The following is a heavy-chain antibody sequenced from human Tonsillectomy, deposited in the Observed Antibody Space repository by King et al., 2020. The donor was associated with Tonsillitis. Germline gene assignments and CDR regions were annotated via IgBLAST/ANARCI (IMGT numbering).Heavy chain of an antibody. CDR3: ARDIPSGSYF. CDR2: ISSSSSYI. J-gene: IGHJ4*02. CDR1: GFTFSSYS. Sequence: VQLVESGGGLVKPGGSLRLSCAASGFTFSSYSMNWVRQAPGKGLEWVSYISSSSSYIYYADSVKGRFTISRDNAKNSLYLQMNSLRAEDTDVYYCARDIPSGSYFWGQGTLVTVSS. V-gene: IGHV3-21*01. D-gene: IGHD1-26*01.